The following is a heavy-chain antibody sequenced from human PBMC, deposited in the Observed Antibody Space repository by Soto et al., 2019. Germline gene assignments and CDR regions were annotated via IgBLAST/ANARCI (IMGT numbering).Heavy chain of an antibody. CDR3: GKPFRAQGEVDAFDI. Sequence: QVQLVESGGGVVQPGRSLRLSCAASGFTFSSYGMHWVRQAPGKGLEWVAVISYDGSNKYYADSVKGRFTISRDNSKKTLYMRMNSQRAGGRGVYYCGKPFRAQGEVDAFDIWGQGTMVTVSS. CDR1: GFTFSSYG. D-gene: IGHD3-16*01. V-gene: IGHV3-30*18. J-gene: IGHJ3*02. CDR2: ISYDGSNK.